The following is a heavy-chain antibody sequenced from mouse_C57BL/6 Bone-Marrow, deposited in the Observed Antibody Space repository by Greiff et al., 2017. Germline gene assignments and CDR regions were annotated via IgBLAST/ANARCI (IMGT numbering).Heavy chain of an antibody. J-gene: IGHJ1*03. Sequence: VQLQQSGAELVKPGASVKMSCKASGYTFTTYPIEWMKQNHGKSLEWIGNFHPYNDDPKYNEKFKGKATLTVEKPSSTVYLELSRLTSDDSAVYYCARSYDGSSRYWYFDVWGTGTTVTVSS. CDR1: GYTFTTYP. CDR2: FHPYNDDP. CDR3: ARSYDGSSRYWYFDV. V-gene: IGHV1-47*01. D-gene: IGHD1-1*01.